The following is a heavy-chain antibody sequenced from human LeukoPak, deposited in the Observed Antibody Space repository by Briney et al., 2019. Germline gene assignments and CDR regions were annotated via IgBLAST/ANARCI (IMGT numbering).Heavy chain of an antibody. CDR2: ISASSSYI. V-gene: IGHV3-21*01. D-gene: IGHD1-1*01. J-gene: IGHJ4*01. CDR3: ARVRSNVDFDN. Sequence: GGSLRHSCAASGFSFCTYTLHWVPQAPGKGLEWVSSISASSSYIYYADSVRGRFTISRDDAETSLYLHMNSLRFEDTAVYYCARVRSNVDFDNWVQGTLVTVSS. CDR1: GFSFCTYT.